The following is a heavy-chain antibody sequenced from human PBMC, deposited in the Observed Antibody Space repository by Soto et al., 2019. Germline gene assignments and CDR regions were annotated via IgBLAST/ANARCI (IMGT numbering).Heavy chain of an antibody. J-gene: IGHJ6*02. CDR1: GGTFSSYA. CDR2: IIPIFGTA. Sequence: SVKVSCKASGGTFSSYAISWVRQAPGQGLEWMGGIIPIFGTANYAQKFQGRVTITADESTSTAYMELSSLRSEDTAVYYCARPRKNYLDYYYGMDVWGQGTTVTVS. CDR3: ARPRKNYLDYYYGMDV. D-gene: IGHD1-7*01. V-gene: IGHV1-69*13.